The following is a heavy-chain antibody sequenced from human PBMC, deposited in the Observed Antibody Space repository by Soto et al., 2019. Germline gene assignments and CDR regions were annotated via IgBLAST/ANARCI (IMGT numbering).Heavy chain of an antibody. CDR2: IGTAGDT. J-gene: IGHJ6*03. Sequence: GGSLRLSCAASGFTFSSYDMHWVRQATGKGLEWVSAIGTAGDTYYPGSVKGRFSISREKAKNSLYLQMNSLRAGDTAVYYCARAPVPSYYHYMDVWGKGTTVTVSS. V-gene: IGHV3-13*01. CDR3: ARAPVPSYYHYMDV. CDR1: GFTFSSYD.